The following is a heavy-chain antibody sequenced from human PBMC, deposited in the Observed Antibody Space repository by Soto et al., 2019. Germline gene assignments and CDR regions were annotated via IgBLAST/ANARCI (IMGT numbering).Heavy chain of an antibody. J-gene: IGHJ5*02. CDR1: GYTFTGYY. Sequence: QVQLVQSGAEVKKPGASVKVSCKASGYTFTGYYMHWVRQAPGQEPEWMGWINPNSGDTNYAQKFQGWVTMTRDTSISIDYRKLSRLRSDDAAVYYWARALLAESSSWHPIENWFDPWGQRTLVTVSS. CDR2: INPNSGDT. D-gene: IGHD6-13*01. V-gene: IGHV1-2*04. CDR3: ARALLAESSSWHPIENWFDP.